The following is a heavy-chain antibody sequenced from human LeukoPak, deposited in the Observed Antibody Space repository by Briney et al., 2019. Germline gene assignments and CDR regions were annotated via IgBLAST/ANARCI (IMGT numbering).Heavy chain of an antibody. CDR2: FDPEDGET. CDR1: GYTLTELS. Sequence: ASVKVSCKVSGYTLTELSMHWVRQAPGKGREWMGGFDPEDGETIYAQKFQGRVTMTEDTSTDTAYMELSSLRSEDTAVYYCATDREGIAAAGQFDYWGQGTLVTVSS. V-gene: IGHV1-24*01. J-gene: IGHJ4*02. CDR3: ATDREGIAAAGQFDY. D-gene: IGHD6-13*01.